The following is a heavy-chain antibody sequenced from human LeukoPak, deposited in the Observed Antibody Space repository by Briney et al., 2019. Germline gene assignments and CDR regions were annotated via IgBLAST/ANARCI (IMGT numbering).Heavy chain of an antibody. CDR1: GGTFSSYT. D-gene: IGHD3-9*01. Sequence: ASVKVSCKASGGTFSSYTISWVRQAPGQGLEWMGRIIPILGIANYAQKFQGRVTITADKSTSTAYMELSGLRSEDTAVYYCTGGYTLYDILTGYQTYGMDVWGQGTTVTVSS. V-gene: IGHV1-69*02. CDR3: TGGYTLYDILTGYQTYGMDV. J-gene: IGHJ6*02. CDR2: IIPILGIA.